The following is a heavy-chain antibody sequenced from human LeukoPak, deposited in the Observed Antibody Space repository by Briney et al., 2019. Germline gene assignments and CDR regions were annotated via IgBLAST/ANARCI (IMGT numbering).Heavy chain of an antibody. CDR2: ISGSGDST. Sequence: GGSLRLSCAASGFTFTNYAMSWVRQAHGKGLEWVSGISGSGDSTNYADSVKGRFTISRDNSKNTLYLQMNSLRAEDTALYYCAKETYSGYDYFDYWGQGTLVTVSS. CDR1: GFTFTNYA. CDR3: AKETYSGYDYFDY. J-gene: IGHJ4*02. V-gene: IGHV3-23*01. D-gene: IGHD5-12*01.